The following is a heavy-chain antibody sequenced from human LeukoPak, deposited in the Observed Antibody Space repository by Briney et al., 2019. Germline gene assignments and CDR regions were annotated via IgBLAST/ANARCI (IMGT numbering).Heavy chain of an antibody. V-gene: IGHV3-21*05. CDR1: GFTFSSYE. D-gene: IGHD6-19*01. J-gene: IGHJ4*02. Sequence: GGSLRLSCAASGFTFSSYEMNWVRQAPGKGLEWVSYISGSSTYTKYVDSVKGRFTISRDNAKNSLFLQMNSLRAEDTAVYYCARAGGGSASYFAYWGQGALVTVSS. CDR3: ARAGGGSASYFAY. CDR2: ISGSSTYT.